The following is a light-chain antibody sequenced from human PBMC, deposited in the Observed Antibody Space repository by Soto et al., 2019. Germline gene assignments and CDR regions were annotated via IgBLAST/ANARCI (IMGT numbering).Light chain of an antibody. V-gene: IGLV6-57*04. J-gene: IGLJ2*01. CDR1: SGSIANNY. Sequence: NFMLTQPHSVSESPGKTLSISFTRSSGSIANNYVQWYQQRPGSAPTTVIYENKQRLSGVPDRFSGSTDGSSNSASLTISGLQTEDEADYYCQSYDSDFVVFGGGTKLTVL. CDR3: QSYDSDFVV. CDR2: ENK.